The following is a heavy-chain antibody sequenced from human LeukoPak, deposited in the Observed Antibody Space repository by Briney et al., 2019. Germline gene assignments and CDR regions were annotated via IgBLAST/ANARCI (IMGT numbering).Heavy chain of an antibody. CDR2: ISGSGGST. CDR1: GFTFSSYA. J-gene: IGHJ4*02. V-gene: IGHV3-23*01. D-gene: IGHD3-22*01. CDR3: AKHYYDSSGYYLFDY. Sequence: GGSLRLSCAASGFTFSSYAMSWVRQAPGKGLEWVSAISGSGGSTYYADSVKGRFTISRDNSKNTLYLQMNSLRAEDTAVYYCAKHYYDSSGYYLFDYWGQGTLVTVSS.